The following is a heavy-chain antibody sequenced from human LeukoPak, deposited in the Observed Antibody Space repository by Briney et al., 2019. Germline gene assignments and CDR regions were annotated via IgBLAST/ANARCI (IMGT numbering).Heavy chain of an antibody. J-gene: IGHJ6*02. CDR2: ISGSGGST. D-gene: IGHD3-22*01. Sequence: PGGSLRLSCAASGFTFSSYAMSWVRQAPGKGLEWVSAISGSGGSTYYADSVKGRFTISRDNSKNTLYLQMNSLRAEDTAVYYCAKDPYDSSGYNYYGMDVWGQGTTVTVSS. V-gene: IGHV3-23*01. CDR3: AKDPYDSSGYNYYGMDV. CDR1: GFTFSSYA.